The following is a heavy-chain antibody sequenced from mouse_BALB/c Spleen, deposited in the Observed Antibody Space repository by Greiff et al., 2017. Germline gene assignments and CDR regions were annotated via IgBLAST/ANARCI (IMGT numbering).Heavy chain of an antibody. CDR1: GFAFSSYD. J-gene: IGHJ2*01. CDR2: ISSGGGST. Sequence: EVMLVESGGGLVKPGGSLKLSCAASGFAFSSYDMSWVRQTPEKRLEWVAYISSGGGSTYYPDTVKGRFTISRDNAKNTLYLQMSSLKSEDTAMYYCARQNYDYNYFDYWGQGTTLTVSS. D-gene: IGHD2-4*01. V-gene: IGHV5-12-1*01. CDR3: ARQNYDYNYFDY.